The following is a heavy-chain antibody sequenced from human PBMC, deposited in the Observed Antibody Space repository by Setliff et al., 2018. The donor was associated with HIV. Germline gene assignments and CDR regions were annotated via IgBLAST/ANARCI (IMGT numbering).Heavy chain of an antibody. CDR3: ARQGAVTVHSFDY. CDR1: GGSIVSSSYY. CDR2: MYYRGTT. D-gene: IGHD6-19*01. V-gene: IGHV4-39*01. Sequence: SETLSLTCTVSGGSIVSSSYYWGWIRQPPGKGLEWIGTMYYRGTTYNNPSLKSRVTFSADTSKNQFSLNLNSVTATDTAVYYCARQGAVTVHSFDYWGQGALVTVSS. J-gene: IGHJ4*02.